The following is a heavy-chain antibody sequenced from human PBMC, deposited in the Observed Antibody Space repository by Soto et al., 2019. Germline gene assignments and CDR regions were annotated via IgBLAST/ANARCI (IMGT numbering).Heavy chain of an antibody. J-gene: IGHJ6*02. Sequence: ASVKVSCQASGYTFTNYFIHWLRQAPEQGLEWMGIINPSGGSTRYAQKFQGRVTMTRDTSTSTVYMELSSLRSGDTAVYYCARESLAQTLNYFVDRDVGGQGTTGPVSS. CDR3: ARESLAQTLNYFVDRDV. V-gene: IGHV1-46*01. CDR1: GYTFTNYF. D-gene: IGHD1-7*01. CDR2: INPSGGST.